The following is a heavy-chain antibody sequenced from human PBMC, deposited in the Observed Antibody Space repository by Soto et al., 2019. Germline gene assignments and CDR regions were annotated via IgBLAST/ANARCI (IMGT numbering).Heavy chain of an antibody. CDR2: ITYDGANG. Sequence: GGSLRLSCLASGFIFRSYAMHWVRQAPGKGLEWVAVITYDGANGYYADSVRGRFAISRDNSKSTLFLQMNSLRPEDTAVYYCAKGDRGPPLHWGQGTLVTVSS. CDR3: AKGDRGPPLH. D-gene: IGHD5-12*01. V-gene: IGHV3-30*09. J-gene: IGHJ4*02. CDR1: GFIFRSYA.